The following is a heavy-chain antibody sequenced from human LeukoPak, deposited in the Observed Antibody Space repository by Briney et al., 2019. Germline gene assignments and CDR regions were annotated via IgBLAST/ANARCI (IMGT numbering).Heavy chain of an antibody. CDR1: GFTFSSYS. D-gene: IGHD6-19*01. V-gene: IGHV3-21*01. Sequence: GGSLRLSCAASGFTFSSYSMNWVRQAPGKGLEWVSSISSSSSYIYYADSVKGRFTISRDNAKSSLYLQMNSLRAEDTAVYYCAKNQGYSSGWSDAFEIWGQGTMVTVSS. CDR3: AKNQGYSSGWSDAFEI. J-gene: IGHJ3*02. CDR2: ISSSSSYI.